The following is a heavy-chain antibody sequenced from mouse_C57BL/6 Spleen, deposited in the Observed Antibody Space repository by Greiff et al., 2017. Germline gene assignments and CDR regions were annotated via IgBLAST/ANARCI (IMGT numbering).Heavy chain of an antibody. J-gene: IGHJ2*01. D-gene: IGHD1-2*01. CDR1: GYAFSSSW. CDR3: ARSGYVNYFDY. CDR2: IYPGDGDT. V-gene: IGHV1-82*01. Sequence: VQLQQSGPELVKPGASVKISCKASGYAFSSSWMNWVKQRPGKGLEWIGRIYPGDGDTNYNGKFKGKATLTADKSSSTAYMQLSSLPSEDSAVYFCARSGYVNYFDYWGQGTTLTVSS.